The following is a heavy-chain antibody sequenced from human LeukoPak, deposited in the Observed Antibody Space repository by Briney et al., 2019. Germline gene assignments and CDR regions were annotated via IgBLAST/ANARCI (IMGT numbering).Heavy chain of an antibody. J-gene: IGHJ4*02. V-gene: IGHV1-46*01. CDR2: INPSGGST. CDR1: GYTFTSYY. CDR3: AKCRVSSGGSADY. Sequence: ASVKVSCKASGYTFTSYYMHWVRQAPGQGLEWMGKINPSGGSTTYAQKFQGRVTMTRDTSTSTVYMELNSLRSEDTAVYYCAKCRVSSGGSADYWGQGTLVTVSS. D-gene: IGHD2-15*01.